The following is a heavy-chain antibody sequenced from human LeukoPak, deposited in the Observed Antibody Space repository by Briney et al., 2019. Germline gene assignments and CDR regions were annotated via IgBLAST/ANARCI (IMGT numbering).Heavy chain of an antibody. CDR3: ARGSWYDVGYFDY. CDR1: GGSFSGYY. J-gene: IGHJ4*02. Sequence: SETLSLTCAVYGGSFSGYYRSWIRQPPGKGLEWIGEINHSGSTNYNQSLKSRVTISVDTSKNQFSLKLSSVTAADTAVYYCARGSWYDVGYFDYWGQGTLVTVSS. CDR2: INHSGST. D-gene: IGHD1-1*01. V-gene: IGHV4-34*01.